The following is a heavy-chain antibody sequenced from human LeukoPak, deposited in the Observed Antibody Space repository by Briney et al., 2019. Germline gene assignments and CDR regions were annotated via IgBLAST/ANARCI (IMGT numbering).Heavy chain of an antibody. CDR2: ISGSGSSA. V-gene: IGHV3-NL1*01. D-gene: IGHD2-21*02. CDR3: AKALGAICGGDCSSRYFDY. CDR1: GFTFSSYG. Sequence: GGSLRLSCAASGFTFSSYGMHWVRQAPGKGLEWVSIISGSGSSAYSADSMKGRFTISRDNSKNTLYLQMDTLRAEDTAVYYCAKALGAICGGDCSSRYFDYWGQGTLVTVSS. J-gene: IGHJ4*02.